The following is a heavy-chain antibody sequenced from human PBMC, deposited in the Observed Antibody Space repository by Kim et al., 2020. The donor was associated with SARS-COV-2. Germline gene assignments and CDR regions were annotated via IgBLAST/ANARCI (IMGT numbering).Heavy chain of an antibody. CDR2: IYYSGST. Sequence: SETLSLTCTVSGGSISSYYWSWIRQPPGKGLEWIGYIYYSGSTNYNPSLKSRVTISVDTSKNQFSLKLSSVTAADTAVYYCARLSAKEDYYDRTYYFDYWGQGTLVTVSS. CDR1: GGSISSYY. CDR3: ARLSAKEDYYDRTYYFDY. V-gene: IGHV4-59*08. J-gene: IGHJ4*02. D-gene: IGHD3-22*01.